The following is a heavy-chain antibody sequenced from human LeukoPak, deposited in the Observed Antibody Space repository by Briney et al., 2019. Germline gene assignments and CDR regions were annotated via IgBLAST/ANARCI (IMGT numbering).Heavy chain of an antibody. Sequence: GGSLRLSCAASGFTVSSNYMNWVRQAPGKGLEWVSMIYPNGNTFYTDSVKGRFTISRDNSKNTLDLQMSSLRAEDTAVYYCARDQMGYYGMDVWGQGTTVTVSS. CDR3: ARDQMGYYGMDV. CDR1: GFTVSSNY. CDR2: IYPNGNT. D-gene: IGHD5-24*01. J-gene: IGHJ6*02. V-gene: IGHV3-66*01.